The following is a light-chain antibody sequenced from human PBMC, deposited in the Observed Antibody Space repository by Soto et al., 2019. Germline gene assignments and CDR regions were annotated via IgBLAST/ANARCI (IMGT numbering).Light chain of an antibody. CDR3: QQRSNWLLS. J-gene: IGKJ4*01. CDR2: DAS. V-gene: IGKV3-11*01. Sequence: EIVLTQSPATLSLSPGERATLSCRASQSVSSYVAWYQQKPGQAPRLLIYDASNRATGIPARFSGSGSGTAFTLTISSLEPEDFAVYYCQQRSNWLLSFGGGTKVEIK. CDR1: QSVSSY.